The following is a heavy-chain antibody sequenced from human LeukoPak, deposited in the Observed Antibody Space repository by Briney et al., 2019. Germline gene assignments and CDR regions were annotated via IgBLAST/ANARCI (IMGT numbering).Heavy chain of an antibody. CDR3: ARVEEAYGSGRRENYYYYYMDV. CDR1: GGSISSYY. CDR2: IYYSGST. D-gene: IGHD3-10*01. J-gene: IGHJ6*03. V-gene: IGHV4-59*01. Sequence: PSETLSLTCTVSGGSISSYYWSWIRQPPGKGLEWIGYIYYSGSTTYNPSLKSRVTISVDTSKNQFSLKLRSVTAADTAVYYCARVEEAYGSGRRENYYYYYMDVWGKGTTVTISS.